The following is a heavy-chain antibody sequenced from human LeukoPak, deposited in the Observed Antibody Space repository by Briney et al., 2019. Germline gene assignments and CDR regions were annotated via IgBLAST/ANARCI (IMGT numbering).Heavy chain of an antibody. Sequence: GGSLRLSCAASGFTSSTYWMHWVPQGPGKGLVWVARIKGDGSSTIYADSVKGRFTISRDNSKNTLYLQTSSLRVEDTAVYYCARASTTVPNLLDHWGRGTLVTVSS. V-gene: IGHV3-74*01. CDR3: ARASTTVPNLLDH. CDR2: IKGDGSST. D-gene: IGHD4-17*01. J-gene: IGHJ4*02. CDR1: GFTSSTYW.